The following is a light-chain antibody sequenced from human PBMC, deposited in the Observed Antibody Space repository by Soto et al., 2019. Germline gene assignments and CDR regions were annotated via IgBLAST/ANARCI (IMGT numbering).Light chain of an antibody. CDR1: QSVSIT. CDR3: QQYNNWPQT. CDR2: GAS. V-gene: IGKV3-15*01. Sequence: EIRVSRYPAPLSLSPGDRATHSSGASQSVSITLAWYQQKPGQAPRLLIYGASTRATGIPARFSGSGSGTEFTLTISSLQSEDFAVYYCQQYNNWPQTFAQGTKV. J-gene: IGKJ1*01.